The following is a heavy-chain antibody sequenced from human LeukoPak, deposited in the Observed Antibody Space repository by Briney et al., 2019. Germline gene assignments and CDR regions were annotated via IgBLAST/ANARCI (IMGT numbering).Heavy chain of an antibody. V-gene: IGHV4-30-4*08. CDR2: IYYSGST. CDR3: ARGGDFWSGYFDY. J-gene: IGHJ4*02. Sequence: SEILSLTCTVSGGSISSGDYYWSWIRQPPGKGLEWIGYIYYSGSTYYNPSLKSRVTISVDTSKIQFSLKLSSVTAADTAVYYCARGGDFWSGYFDYWGQGTLVTVSS. CDR1: GGSISSGDYY. D-gene: IGHD3-3*01.